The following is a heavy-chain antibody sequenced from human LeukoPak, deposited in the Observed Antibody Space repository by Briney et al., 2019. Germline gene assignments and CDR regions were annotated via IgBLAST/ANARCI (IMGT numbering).Heavy chain of an antibody. CDR1: GFTFSSYG. CDR2: ISYDGNHN. V-gene: IGHV3-30*18. D-gene: IGHD5-24*01. J-gene: IGHJ4*02. Sequence: GGSLRLSCAASGFTFSSYGMHWVRQAPGKGLEWVAVISYDGNHNYYADSVKGRFTISRDNSKNTLYLQMNSLRSEDTAVYYCAKDKGEMSTIVLDYWGQGTLVTVSS. CDR3: AKDKGEMSTIVLDY.